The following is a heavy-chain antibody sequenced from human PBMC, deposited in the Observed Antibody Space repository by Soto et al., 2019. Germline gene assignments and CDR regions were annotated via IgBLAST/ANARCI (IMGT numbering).Heavy chain of an antibody. J-gene: IGHJ5*02. V-gene: IGHV4-34*01. D-gene: IGHD6-6*01. CDR3: GRGGRPLKCFDP. CDR1: GGSFSDYY. CDR2: INQSGDT. Sequence: ASETLSLTCGVYGGSFSDYYWSWIRQTPGKGLEWIGEINQSGDTNYSPSLKSPVTISIDTSKNEFSLRLTSVTAADTAVYYCGRGGRPLKCFDPWGQGILVTVSS.